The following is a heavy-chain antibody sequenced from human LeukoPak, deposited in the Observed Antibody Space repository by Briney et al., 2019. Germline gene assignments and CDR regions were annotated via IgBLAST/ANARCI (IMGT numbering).Heavy chain of an antibody. CDR1: GFSFNAYN. V-gene: IGHV3-21*01. CDR3: ARDGNYYDDGAYYDAFDL. D-gene: IGHD3-22*01. Sequence: PGGSLRLSCAASGFSFNAYNMNWVRQAPGKGLEWVSSISGSGTYISYADSLKGRFTISRDNGKKALYLQVSSLRAEDTAVYYCARDGNYYDDGAYYDAFDLWGQGTMVTVSS. CDR2: ISGSGTYI. J-gene: IGHJ3*01.